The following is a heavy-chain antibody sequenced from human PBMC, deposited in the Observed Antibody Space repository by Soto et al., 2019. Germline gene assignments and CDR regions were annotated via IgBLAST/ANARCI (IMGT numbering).Heavy chain of an antibody. CDR2: IDWDDDK. V-gene: IGHV2-70*01. Sequence: SGPTLVNPTQTLTLTCTFSGFSLSTSGMCVSWIRRPPGKALEWLALIDWDDDKYYSTSLKTRLTISKDTSKNQVVLTMTNMDPVDTATYYCARIPGYSGYDYSIDYWGQGTLVTVSS. J-gene: IGHJ4*02. CDR3: ARIPGYSGYDYSIDY. CDR1: GFSLSTSGMC. D-gene: IGHD5-12*01.